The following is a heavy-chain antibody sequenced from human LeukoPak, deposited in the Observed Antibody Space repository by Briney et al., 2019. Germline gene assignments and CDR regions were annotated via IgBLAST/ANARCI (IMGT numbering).Heavy chain of an antibody. V-gene: IGHV1-69*04. J-gene: IGHJ4*02. CDR3: ARGTPGYSYGYSD. D-gene: IGHD5-18*01. CDR1: GGTFSSYA. CDR2: IIPILGIA. Sequence: SVKVSCKASGGTFSSYAISWVRQAPGQGIEWMGRIIPILGIANYAQKFQGRVTITADKSTSTAYMELSSLRSEDTAVYYCARGTPGYSYGYSDWGQGTLVTVSS.